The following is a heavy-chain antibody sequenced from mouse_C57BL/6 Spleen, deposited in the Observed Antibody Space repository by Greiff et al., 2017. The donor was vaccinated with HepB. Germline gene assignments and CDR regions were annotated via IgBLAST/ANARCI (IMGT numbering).Heavy chain of an antibody. D-gene: IGHD1-1*01. CDR1: GYTFTDYE. CDR2: IDPETGGT. Sequence: QVQLQQSGAELVRPGASVTLSCKASGYTFTDYEMHWVKQTPVHGLEWIGAIDPETGGTAYNQKFKDKAILTADKSSSTAYMELRSLTSEDSAVYYCTSYGSSYGAYWGQGTLVTVSA. J-gene: IGHJ3*01. CDR3: TSYGSSYGAY. V-gene: IGHV1-15*01.